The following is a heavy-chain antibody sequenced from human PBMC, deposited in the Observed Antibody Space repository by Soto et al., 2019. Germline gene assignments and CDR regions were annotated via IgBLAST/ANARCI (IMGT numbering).Heavy chain of an antibody. V-gene: IGHV4-31*03. CDR3: ARVNGNTYYYYGMDV. CDR1: GGSISSGGYY. CDR2: SYYSGST. D-gene: IGHD2-8*01. Sequence: QVQLQESGPGLVKPSQTLSLTCTVSGGSISSGGYYWSWIRQHPGKGLGGIGYSYYSGSTYYNPSLKSRVTISVDTSKNQFSLKLSSVTAADTAVYYCARVNGNTYYYYGMDVWGQGTTVTVSS. J-gene: IGHJ6*02.